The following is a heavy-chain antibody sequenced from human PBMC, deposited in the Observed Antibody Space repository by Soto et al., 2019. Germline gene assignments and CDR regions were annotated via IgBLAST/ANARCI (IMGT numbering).Heavy chain of an antibody. J-gene: IGHJ4*02. D-gene: IGHD3-9*01. V-gene: IGHV3-15*01. CDR2: IKSKTDGGTA. CDR1: GFNLSHPW. Sequence: GGSLRLSCVASGFNLSHPWMTWVRQAAGKGLEWVGRIKSKTDGGTADYAAPVKGRATISRDDSKNTVYLQMNSLKTEDTAVYYCTTGIYYDILTGYHNVAYWGQGALVTVSS. CDR3: TTGIYYDILTGYHNVAY.